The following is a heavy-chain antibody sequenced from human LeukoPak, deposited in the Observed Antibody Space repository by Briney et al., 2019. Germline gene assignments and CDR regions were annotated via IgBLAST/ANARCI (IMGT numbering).Heavy chain of an antibody. J-gene: IGHJ3*01. D-gene: IGHD1-26*01. CDR2: IKSKSDGGTK. CDR1: AFTFSNDL. CDR3: TTWDGVD. V-gene: IGHV3-15*01. Sequence: GRSLRLSCAASAFTFSNDLMTWVRQAPGKGLEWLGHIKSKSDGGTKDCAAPFKGRFTISRDDSKNTLYLQMNSLKTEDTAVYYCTTWDGVDWGQGTMVTVSS.